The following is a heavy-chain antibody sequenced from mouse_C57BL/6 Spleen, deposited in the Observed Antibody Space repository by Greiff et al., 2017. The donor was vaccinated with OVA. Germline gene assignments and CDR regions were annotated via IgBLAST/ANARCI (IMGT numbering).Heavy chain of an antibody. V-gene: IGHV1-15*01. Sequence: QVQLQQSGAELVRPGASVTLSCKASGYTFTDYEMHWVKQTPVHGLGWIGAIDPETGGTSYNQKFMGKAILTADKSSSTAYMELRSLTSEDSAVYYCTKEEKTGDYFDYWGQGTTLTVSS. D-gene: IGHD4-1*01. CDR1: GYTFTDYE. CDR2: IDPETGGT. J-gene: IGHJ2*01. CDR3: TKEEKTGDYFDY.